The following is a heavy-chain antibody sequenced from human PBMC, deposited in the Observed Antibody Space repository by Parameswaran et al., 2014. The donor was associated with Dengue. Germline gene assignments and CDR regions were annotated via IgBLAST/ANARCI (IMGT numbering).Heavy chain of an antibody. CDR2: INPNDGTT. CDR3: AREGSNWSPRRFDP. V-gene: IGHV1-46*01. D-gene: IGHD1-20*01. J-gene: IGHJ5*02. Sequence: WVRQAPGQGLECMGIINPNDGTTSYAQKFEGRVTMTTDTSTSTVYMHLSSLTSDDTAVYYCAREGSNWSPRRFDPWGQGTLVTVSS.